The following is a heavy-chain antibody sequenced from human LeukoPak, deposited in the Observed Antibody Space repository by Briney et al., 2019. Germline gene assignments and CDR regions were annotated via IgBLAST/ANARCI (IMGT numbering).Heavy chain of an antibody. CDR1: GGSFSGYY. CDR2: INHSGST. J-gene: IGHJ4*02. Sequence: SETLSLTCAVYGGSFSGYYWSWIRQPPGKGLEWIGEINHSGSTNYNPSLKSRATISVDTSKNQFSLKLRSVTAADTSVYYCARISGGIAVGPFDYWGQGILVTVSS. CDR3: ARISGGIAVGPFDY. V-gene: IGHV4-34*01. D-gene: IGHD6-19*01.